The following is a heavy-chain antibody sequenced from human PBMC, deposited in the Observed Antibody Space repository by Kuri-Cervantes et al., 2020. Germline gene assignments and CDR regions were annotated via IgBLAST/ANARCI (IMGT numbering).Heavy chain of an antibody. V-gene: IGHV1-58*02. Sequence: SVKVSCKASGFTFTSSAMQWVRQARGQRLEWIGWIVVGSGNTNYAQKFQERVTITRDMSTSTAYMELSSLRSEDTAVCYCAADSGSYRGWFDPWGQGTLVTVSS. CDR1: GFTFTSSA. CDR3: AADSGSYRGWFDP. CDR2: IVVGSGNT. J-gene: IGHJ5*02. D-gene: IGHD1-26*01.